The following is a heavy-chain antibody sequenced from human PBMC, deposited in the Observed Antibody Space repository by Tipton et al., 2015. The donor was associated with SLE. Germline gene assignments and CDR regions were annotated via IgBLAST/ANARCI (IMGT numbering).Heavy chain of an antibody. CDR3: AGCGGGSCYVY. CDR2: INHRGST. D-gene: IGHD2-15*01. CDR1: GGSFSGYY. V-gene: IGHV4-34*01. J-gene: IGHJ4*02. Sequence: TLSLTCAVYGGSFSGYYWSWIRQPPGKGLEWIGEINHRGSTNYNPSLKSRVTISVDRSKKQFSLKLRSVTAADTAVYYCAGCGGGSCYVYWGRGSPVPAFS.